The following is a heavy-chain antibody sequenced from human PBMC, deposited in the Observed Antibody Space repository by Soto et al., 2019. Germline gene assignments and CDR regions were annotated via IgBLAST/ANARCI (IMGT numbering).Heavy chain of an antibody. D-gene: IGHD2-15*01. CDR3: RTVVVVAAHGPQFDY. Sequence: ASVKVSCKVSGYTLTELSMHWVRQAPGKGLEWMGGFDPEDGETIYAQKFQGRVTMTEDTSTDTAYMELSSLRSEDTAVYYCRTVVVVAAHGPQFDYWGQGTLVTVSS. CDR1: GYTLTELS. J-gene: IGHJ4*02. V-gene: IGHV1-24*01. CDR2: FDPEDGET.